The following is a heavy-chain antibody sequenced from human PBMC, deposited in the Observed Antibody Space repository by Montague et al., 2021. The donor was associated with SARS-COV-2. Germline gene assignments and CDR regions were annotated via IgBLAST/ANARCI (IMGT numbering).Heavy chain of an antibody. D-gene: IGHD2-15*01. CDR2: IYYTGTT. J-gene: IGHJ4*02. Sequence: SETLSLTCAVYGGSFSGYYWSWIRQPPGKGLEWIGNIYYTGTTYYNPSLKSRVTMSVDTSKNQFSLKLTSVTAADTAVYYCANADRCSSGSCYSPFDSWGQGSLVTVSS. V-gene: IGHV4-59*04. CDR1: GGSFSGYY. CDR3: ANADRCSSGSCYSPFDS.